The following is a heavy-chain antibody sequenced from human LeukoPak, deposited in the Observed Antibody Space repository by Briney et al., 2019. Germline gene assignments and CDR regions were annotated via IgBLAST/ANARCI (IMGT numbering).Heavy chain of an antibody. Sequence: ASVKVSCKASGYTFSNYGISWVRQAPGQGLEWMGWISTNNGDTKYAQKLQDRLSMTTDTSTSTVYMELRSLTSDDTAVYYCARVRTLGSWVGATPRASRAAIYFDYWGQGTLVTVSS. V-gene: IGHV1-18*01. D-gene: IGHD1-26*01. J-gene: IGHJ4*02. CDR1: GYTFSNYG. CDR3: ARVRTLGSWVGATPRASRAAIYFDY. CDR2: ISTNNGDT.